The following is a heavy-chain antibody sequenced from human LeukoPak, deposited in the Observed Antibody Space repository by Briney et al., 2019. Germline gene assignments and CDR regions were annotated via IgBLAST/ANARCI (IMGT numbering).Heavy chain of an antibody. CDR2: ISGSGGST. D-gene: IGHD6-13*01. J-gene: IGHJ4*02. Sequence: GGSLRLSCAASGFTFSSYAMSWVRQAPGKGLEWVSAISGSGGSTYYADSVKGRFTISRDNSKNTLYLQMNSLRAEDTAVYYCSKIFQGSSWFDLYYWGQGTLVTVSS. V-gene: IGHV3-23*01. CDR1: GFTFSSYA. CDR3: SKIFQGSSWFDLYY.